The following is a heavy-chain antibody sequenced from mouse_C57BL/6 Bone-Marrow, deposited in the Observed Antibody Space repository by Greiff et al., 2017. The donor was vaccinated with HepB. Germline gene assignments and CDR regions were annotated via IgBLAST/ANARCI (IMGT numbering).Heavy chain of an antibody. J-gene: IGHJ2*01. Sequence: EVMLVESGGGLVQPKGSLKLSCAASGFSFNTYAMNWVRQAPGKGLEWVARIRSKSNNYATYYADSVKDRFTISRDDSESMLYLQMNNLKTEDTAMYYCVRGITTVVAYYFDYWGQGTTLTVSS. CDR1: GFSFNTYA. D-gene: IGHD1-1*01. CDR3: VRGITTVVAYYFDY. V-gene: IGHV10-1*01. CDR2: IRSKSNNYAT.